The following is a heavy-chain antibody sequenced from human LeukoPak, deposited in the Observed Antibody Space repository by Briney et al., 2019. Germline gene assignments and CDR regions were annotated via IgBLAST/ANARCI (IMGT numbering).Heavy chain of an antibody. CDR2: INPNNGGT. CDR1: GYTFTGYS. J-gene: IGHJ6*03. CDR3: ARGTITIFGVVFTGCYYMDV. V-gene: IGHV1-2*02. Sequence: GASVKVSCKASGYTFTGYSLHWVRQAPGQGLEWMGCINPNNGGTNYAQKFQGRVTMTRDTSISTDYMELGRLRSDDTAVYYCARGTITIFGVVFTGCYYMDVWGKGTTVTVSS. D-gene: IGHD3-3*01.